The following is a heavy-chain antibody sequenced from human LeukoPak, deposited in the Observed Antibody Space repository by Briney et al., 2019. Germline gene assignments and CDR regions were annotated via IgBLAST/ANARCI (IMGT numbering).Heavy chain of an antibody. Sequence: PSETLSLTCTVSGVSISSGDYYWSWIRQPPGKGLEWIGYIYYSGSTYYNPSLKSRVTISVDTSKNQFSLKLSSVTAADAAVYYCARDKALRYCSGGSCYANYYYYGMDVWGQGTTVTVSS. J-gene: IGHJ6*02. D-gene: IGHD2-15*01. V-gene: IGHV4-30-4*01. CDR2: IYYSGST. CDR3: ARDKALRYCSGGSCYANYYYYGMDV. CDR1: GVSISSGDYY.